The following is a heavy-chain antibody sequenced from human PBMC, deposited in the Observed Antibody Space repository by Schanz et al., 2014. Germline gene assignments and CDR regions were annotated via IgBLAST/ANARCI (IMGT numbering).Heavy chain of an antibody. CDR3: ARDSRYCTGVDCKGDAFDL. CDR2: IKQDESER. J-gene: IGHJ3*01. Sequence: EVQLVESGGGLVQPGGSLRLSCAASGFSVSSNFMTWVRQAPGKGLEWVANIKQDESERSYVDSVRGRFTISRDNAKNSLYLQLNSLTAEDTAVYHCARDSRYCTGVDCKGDAFDLWGQGTLVTVSS. CDR1: GFSVSSNF. D-gene: IGHD2-8*02. V-gene: IGHV3-7*01.